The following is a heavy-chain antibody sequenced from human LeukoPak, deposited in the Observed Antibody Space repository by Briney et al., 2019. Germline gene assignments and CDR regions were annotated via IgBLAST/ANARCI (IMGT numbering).Heavy chain of an antibody. Sequence: SETLSLTCTVSGASITRYSWGWIRQPAGKGLEWIGRIYTSDSTNYNPSLMSGLTMSVDTSKNQFFFNLRTVPAADTAVYYCAGDRVTTFGAVIGKDDAFDIWGQGTMVTVSS. J-gene: IGHJ3*02. CDR2: IYTSDST. CDR3: AGDRVTTFGAVIGKDDAFDI. D-gene: IGHD3-16*02. CDR1: GASITRYS. V-gene: IGHV4-4*07.